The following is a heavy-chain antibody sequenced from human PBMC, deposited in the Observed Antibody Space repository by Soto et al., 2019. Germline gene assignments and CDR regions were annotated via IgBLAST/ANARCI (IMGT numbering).Heavy chain of an antibody. CDR1: GFTFSSYS. CDR2: ISSSSSTI. V-gene: IGHV3-48*02. CDR3: ARDDLDGFGELYPKFDY. J-gene: IGHJ4*02. Sequence: GGSLRLSCAASGFTFSSYSMNWVRQAPGKGLEWVSYISSSSSTIYYADSVKGRFTISRDNAKNSLYLQMNSLRDEDTAVYYCARDDLDGFGELYPKFDYWGQGTLVTVSS. D-gene: IGHD3-10*01.